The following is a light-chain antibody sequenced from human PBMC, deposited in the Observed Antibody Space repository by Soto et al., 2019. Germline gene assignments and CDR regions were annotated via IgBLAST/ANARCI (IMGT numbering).Light chain of an antibody. CDR3: QQSYSTPLT. J-gene: IGKJ4*01. CDR1: QSISSY. Sequence: DIQMTQSPSSLSASVGDRVTITCRASQSISSYLNWYQQKPGKATKLLIYAASSLQSGVPSRFSGSGSGPDFTLTISSLQPEDFATYYCQQSYSTPLTFGGGTKVEIK. V-gene: IGKV1-39*01. CDR2: AAS.